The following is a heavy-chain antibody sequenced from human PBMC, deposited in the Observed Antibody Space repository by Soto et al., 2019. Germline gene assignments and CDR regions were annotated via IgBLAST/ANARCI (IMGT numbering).Heavy chain of an antibody. CDR2: INHSGST. J-gene: IGHJ4*02. D-gene: IGHD3-10*01. Sequence: SETLSLTCAVYGGSFSGYYWSWIRQPPGKGLEWIGEINHSGSTNYNPSLKSRVTISVDTSKNQFSLKLSSVTAADTAVYYCARSGGSITMVRGVRPPRYWGQGTLVTVSS. V-gene: IGHV4-34*01. CDR3: ARSGGSITMVRGVRPPRY. CDR1: GGSFSGYY.